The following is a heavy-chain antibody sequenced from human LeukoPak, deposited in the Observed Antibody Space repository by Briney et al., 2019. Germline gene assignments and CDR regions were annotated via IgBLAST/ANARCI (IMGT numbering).Heavy chain of an antibody. CDR3: AKGPIYGSAPFDY. V-gene: IGHV3-9*01. J-gene: IGHJ4*02. CDR1: GLTFDDYA. D-gene: IGHD3-10*01. Sequence: GRSLRLSCAASGLTFDDYAMHWVRQAPGKGLEWVSGISWNSGSIGYADSVKGRFTISRDNAKNSLYLQMNSLRAEDTALYYCAKGPIYGSAPFDYWGQGTLVTVSS. CDR2: ISWNSGSI.